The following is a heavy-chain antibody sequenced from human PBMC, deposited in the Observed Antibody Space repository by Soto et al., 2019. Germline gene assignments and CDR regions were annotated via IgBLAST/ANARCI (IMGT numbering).Heavy chain of an antibody. CDR1: AFTFDNYA. Sequence: PGGSLRLSCTVSAFTFDNYAMSWVRQAPGKGLEWISGINWNGASAGYADSVKGRFTISRDNAKNSLYLQMNSLRAEDTALYYCARGLNKAALSFEYWGQGTLVTVSS. CDR2: INWNGASA. V-gene: IGHV3-20*04. D-gene: IGHD6-25*01. J-gene: IGHJ4*01. CDR3: ARGLNKAALSFEY.